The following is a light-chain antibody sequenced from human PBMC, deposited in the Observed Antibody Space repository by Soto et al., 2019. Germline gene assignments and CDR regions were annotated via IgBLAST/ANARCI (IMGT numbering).Light chain of an antibody. CDR2: DVT. Sequence: QSALTQPRSVSGSPGQSVTISCTGTSSDVGGYNYVSWYQQHPGKAPKLMIYDVTTRPSGVPDRFSGSKPGNTASLTISGLQAEDEADYYCSSHAGSSVVFGTGTKGTVL. V-gene: IGLV2-11*01. CDR1: SSDVGGYNY. J-gene: IGLJ1*01. CDR3: SSHAGSSVV.